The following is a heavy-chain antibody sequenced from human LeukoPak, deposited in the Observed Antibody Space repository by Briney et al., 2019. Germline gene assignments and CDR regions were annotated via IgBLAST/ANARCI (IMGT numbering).Heavy chain of an antibody. CDR3: ARGRYYYDSSGYYRGYYFDY. Sequence: PGGSLRLSCAASGFTFSSYAMHWVRQAPGKGLEWVAVISYDGSNKYYADSVKGRFTISRDSSKNTLYLQMNSLRAEDTAVYYCARGRYYYDSSGYYRGYYFDYWGQGTLVTVSS. CDR1: GFTFSSYA. D-gene: IGHD3-22*01. V-gene: IGHV3-30-3*01. J-gene: IGHJ4*02. CDR2: ISYDGSNK.